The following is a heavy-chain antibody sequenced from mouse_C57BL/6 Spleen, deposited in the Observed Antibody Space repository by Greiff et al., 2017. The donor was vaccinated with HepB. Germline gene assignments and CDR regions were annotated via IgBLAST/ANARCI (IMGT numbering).Heavy chain of an antibody. V-gene: IGHV1-39*01. Sequence: EVQLQQSGPELVKPGASVKISCKASGYSFTDYNMNWVKQSNGKSLEWIGVINPNYGTTSYNQKFKGKATLTVDQSSSTAYMQLNSLTSEDSAVYYCARARRITTVVATFDAMDYWGQGTSVTVAS. CDR1: GYSFTDYN. CDR2: INPNYGTT. J-gene: IGHJ4*01. CDR3: ARARRITTVVATFDAMDY. D-gene: IGHD1-1*01.